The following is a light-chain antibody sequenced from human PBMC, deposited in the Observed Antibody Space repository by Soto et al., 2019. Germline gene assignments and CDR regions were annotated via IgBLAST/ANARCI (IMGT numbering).Light chain of an antibody. J-gene: IGKJ1*01. Sequence: DIQMTQSPSTLSGSVGDRVTITCRASQTISSWLAWYQQKPGKAPKLLIYKASTLKSGVPSRFSGSGSGTEFTLTINSLQPDDFATYYCQHYNSYSEAVGQGTKVDIK. CDR1: QTISSW. CDR3: QHYNSYSEA. V-gene: IGKV1-5*03. CDR2: KAS.